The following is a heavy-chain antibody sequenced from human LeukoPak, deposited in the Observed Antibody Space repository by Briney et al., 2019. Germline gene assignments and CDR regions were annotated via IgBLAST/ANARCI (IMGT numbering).Heavy chain of an antibody. D-gene: IGHD3-10*01. J-gene: IGHJ6*03. CDR3: AKGVEDSGIYYYYYMDV. Sequence: PGGSLRLSCAASGFTFNNYAMSWVRQAPGKGLEWVSALSGSADGIYYADSVKGRFTISRDNSKNTLYLQMNGLRAEDTAVYYCAKGVEDSGIYYYYYMDVWGKGTTVTVSS. CDR1: GFTFNNYA. V-gene: IGHV3-23*01. CDR2: LSGSADGI.